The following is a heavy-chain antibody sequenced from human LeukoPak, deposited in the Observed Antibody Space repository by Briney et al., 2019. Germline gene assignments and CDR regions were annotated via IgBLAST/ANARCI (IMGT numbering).Heavy chain of an antibody. V-gene: IGHV3-30*02. CDR1: GFTFSTYG. CDR2: IRFDGSAK. Sequence: GGSLRLSCAASGFTFSTYGIHWVRQAPGKGLECVAFIRFDGSAKYHADSVEGRFTISRDNPKNTVYLQMNSLRVDDTAVYYCAKGGFSGYDRAYFDYWGQGTLVTVSS. D-gene: IGHD5-12*01. J-gene: IGHJ4*02. CDR3: AKGGFSGYDRAYFDY.